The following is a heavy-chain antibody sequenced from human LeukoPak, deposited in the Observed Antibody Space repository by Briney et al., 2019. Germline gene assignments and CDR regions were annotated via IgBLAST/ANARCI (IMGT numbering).Heavy chain of an antibody. V-gene: IGHV1-69*06. CDR3: ARVGVVSTTLGWFDP. CDR2: IIPIFGTA. D-gene: IGHD1-1*01. CDR1: GGTFSSYA. Sequence: SVKVSCKASGGTFSSYAISWVRQAPGQGLEWMGGIIPIFGTANYAQKFQGRVTITADKSTSTAYMELSSLRPEDTAVYYCARVGVVSTTLGWFDPWGQGTLVTVSS. J-gene: IGHJ5*02.